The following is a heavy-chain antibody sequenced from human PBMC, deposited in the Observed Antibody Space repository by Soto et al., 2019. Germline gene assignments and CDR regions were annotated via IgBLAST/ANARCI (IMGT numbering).Heavy chain of an antibody. J-gene: IGHJ4*02. V-gene: IGHV3-21*01. Sequence: EVQLVESGGGLGKPGGSLRLSCAASGFTCSSYSMHWVRQAPGKGLEWVSSISSSSSYIYYADSVKGRFTISRDNAKNSLYLQMNSLRAEDTAVYYCARLPSYDSSGYYCYWGQGTLVTVSS. CDR3: ARLPSYDSSGYYCY. D-gene: IGHD3-22*01. CDR1: GFTCSSYS. CDR2: ISSSSSYI.